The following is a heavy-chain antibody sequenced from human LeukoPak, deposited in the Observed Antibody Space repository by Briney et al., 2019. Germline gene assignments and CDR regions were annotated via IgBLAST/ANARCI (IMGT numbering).Heavy chain of an antibody. CDR3: ARPPSRGYSSSFEY. J-gene: IGHJ4*02. CDR2: IYPDESNI. CDR1: GYSFPTYW. Sequence: GESLKISCKGSGYSFPTYWIAWVRQLPGKGLEWMGIIYPDESNIRYSPSFQGQVIISADKSISTAYLQWSSLKTSDTAMYYCARPPSRGYSSSFEYWGQGTLVTVSS. D-gene: IGHD2-2*03. V-gene: IGHV5-51*01.